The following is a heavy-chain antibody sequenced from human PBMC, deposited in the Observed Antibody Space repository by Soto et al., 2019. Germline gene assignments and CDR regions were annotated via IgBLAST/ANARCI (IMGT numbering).Heavy chain of an antibody. CDR3: ARSYYYDSSGYFPFDY. CDR1: GYTFTSYG. CDR2: ISAYNGNT. Sequence: QVQLVQSGAEVKKPGASVKVSCEASGYTFTSYGISWVRQAPGQGLEWMGWISAYNGNTNYAQKLQGRVTMTTDTSTSTAYMELRSLRSDDTAVYYCARSYYYDSSGYFPFDYWGQGTLVTVSS. J-gene: IGHJ4*02. V-gene: IGHV1-18*01. D-gene: IGHD3-22*01.